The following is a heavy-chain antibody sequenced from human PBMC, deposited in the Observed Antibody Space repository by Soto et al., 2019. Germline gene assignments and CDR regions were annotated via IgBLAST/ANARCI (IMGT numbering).Heavy chain of an antibody. J-gene: IGHJ3*02. CDR1: GYSFTSYW. CDR2: IYPGDSDT. V-gene: IGHV5-51*01. D-gene: IGHD3-10*01. Sequence: GESLKISCKGSGYSFTSYWIGWVRQMPGKGLEWMGIIYPGDSDTRYSPSFQGQVTISADKSISTAYLQWSSLKASDTAMYYCARRYYYGSGSGDAFDIWGQGTMVTVSS. CDR3: ARRYYYGSGSGDAFDI.